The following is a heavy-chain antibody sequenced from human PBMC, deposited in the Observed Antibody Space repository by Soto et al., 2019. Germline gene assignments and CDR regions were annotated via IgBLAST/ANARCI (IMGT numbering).Heavy chain of an antibody. J-gene: IGHJ4*02. D-gene: IGHD2-15*01. V-gene: IGHV3-30-3*01. CDR1: GFTFSSYA. CDR3: AGEVVAAPPSSLVQDY. Sequence: GGSLRLSCAASGFTFSSYAMHWVRQAPGKGLEWVAVISYDGSNKYYADSVKGRFTTSRDNSKNTLYLQMNSLRAEDTAVYYCAGEVVAAPPSSLVQDYWGQGTLVPVSS. CDR2: ISYDGSNK.